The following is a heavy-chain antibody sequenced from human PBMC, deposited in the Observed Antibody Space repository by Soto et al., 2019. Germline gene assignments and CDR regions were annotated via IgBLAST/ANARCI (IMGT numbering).Heavy chain of an antibody. V-gene: IGHV3-11*05. J-gene: IGHJ4*02. CDR3: ARVWRVGATITGYFAY. CDR1: GFTFSDYY. Sequence: QVQLVESGGGLVKPGGSLRLSCAASGFTFSDYYMSWIRQAPGKGLEWVSYISSSSSYTNYADSVKGRFTISRDNAKNSLYLQMNSLRAEDTAVYYCARVWRVGATITGYFAYWGQGTLVTVSS. D-gene: IGHD1-26*01. CDR2: ISSSSSYT.